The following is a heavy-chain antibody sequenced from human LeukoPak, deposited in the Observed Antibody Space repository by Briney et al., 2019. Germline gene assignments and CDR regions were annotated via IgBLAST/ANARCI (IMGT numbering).Heavy chain of an antibody. J-gene: IGHJ4*02. CDR3: TRLLDELGRPFGALN. CDR1: GFTFGDYA. D-gene: IGHD1-1*01. Sequence: GRSLRLSCTASGFTFGDYAMSWFRQAPGKGLEWVGFIRSKAYGGTTEYAASVKGRFTISRDDSKSIAYLQMNSLKTEDTAVYYCTRLLDELGRPFGALNWGQGTLVTVSS. V-gene: IGHV3-49*03. CDR2: IRSKAYGGTT.